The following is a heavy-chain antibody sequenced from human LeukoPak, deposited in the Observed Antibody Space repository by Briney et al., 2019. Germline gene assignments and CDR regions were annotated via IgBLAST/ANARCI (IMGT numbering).Heavy chain of an antibody. CDR3: TRVSSGWYGLDAFDI. V-gene: IGHV3-11*01. CDR1: GFTFSDYY. J-gene: IGHJ3*02. CDR2: ISSSGSTI. D-gene: IGHD6-19*01. Sequence: GGSLRLSCAASGFTFSDYYMSWIRQAPGKGLEWVSYISSSGSTIYYADSAKGRFTISRDNAKNSLYLQMNSLRAEDTAVYYCTRVSSGWYGLDAFDIWGQGTMVTVSS.